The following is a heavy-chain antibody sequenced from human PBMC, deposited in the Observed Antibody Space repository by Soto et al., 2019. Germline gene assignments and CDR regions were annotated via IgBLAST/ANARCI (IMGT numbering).Heavy chain of an antibody. J-gene: IGHJ3*02. V-gene: IGHV3-53*02. CDR2: IYSGGST. D-gene: IGHD3-3*01. CDR1: GFTVSSNY. Sequence: EVQLVETGGGLIQPGGSLRLSCAASGFTVSSNYMSWVRQAPGKGLEWVSVIYSGGSTYYADSVKGRFTISRDNSKNTLYLQMNSLRAEETAVYYCARSHYYDFWSGYETDDAFDIWGQGTMVTVSS. CDR3: ARSHYYDFWSGYETDDAFDI.